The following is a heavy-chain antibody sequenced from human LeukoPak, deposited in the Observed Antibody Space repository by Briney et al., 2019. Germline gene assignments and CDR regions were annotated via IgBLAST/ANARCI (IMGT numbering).Heavy chain of an antibody. CDR3: ARTYSSGLFDY. CDR2: IYYSGST. J-gene: IGHJ4*02. Sequence: SETLSLTCAVSGGSISSNNWWSWVRQPPGKGLEWIGYIYYSGSTNYNPSLKSRVTISVDTSKNQFSLKLSSVTAADTAVYYCARTYSSGLFDYWGQGTLVTVSS. V-gene: IGHV4-4*02. D-gene: IGHD6-19*01. CDR1: GGSISSNNW.